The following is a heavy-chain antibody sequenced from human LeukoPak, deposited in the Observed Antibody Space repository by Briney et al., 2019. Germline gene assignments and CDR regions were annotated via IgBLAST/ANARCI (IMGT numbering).Heavy chain of an antibody. CDR1: GFTVSSNY. V-gene: IGHV3-53*01. D-gene: IGHD6-19*01. Sequence: GGSLRLSCATSGFTVSSNYMSWVRQAPGKGLEWVSVIYDSGTTYYANSVKGRFLIFRDTSKNTVDLQMNSLRVEDTAVYYCAGRRSSGWYAYWGQGTLVTVSS. CDR2: IYDSGTT. J-gene: IGHJ4*02. CDR3: AGRRSSGWYAY.